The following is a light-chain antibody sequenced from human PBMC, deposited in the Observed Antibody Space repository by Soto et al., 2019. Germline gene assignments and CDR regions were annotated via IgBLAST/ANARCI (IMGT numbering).Light chain of an antibody. CDR2: WAS. Sequence: DIGMTQSPASLAVSLGERATINCKSSQNLFYSSNNKNYLAWYQQKLGQPPRLLIYWASTRESGVPDRFSGSGSGTDFTLTISSLQAEDVAVYYCQQYYNSPRTFGQGTKVDI. V-gene: IGKV4-1*01. CDR3: QQYYNSPRT. CDR1: QNLFYSSNNKNY. J-gene: IGKJ1*01.